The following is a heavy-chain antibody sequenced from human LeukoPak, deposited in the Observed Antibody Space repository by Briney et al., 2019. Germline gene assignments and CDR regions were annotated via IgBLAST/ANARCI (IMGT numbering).Heavy chain of an antibody. J-gene: IGHJ5*02. V-gene: IGHV1-46*01. CDR1: GYTFTSYY. Sequence: GASVKVSCKASGYTFTSYYMHWVRQAPGQGLEWMGIINPSGGSTSYAQKFQGRVTMTRDTSTSTVYMELSSLRSEDTAVYYCARDRGMTTLGSVPYNWFDPWGQGTLVTVSS. CDR3: ARDRGMTTLGSVPYNWFDP. CDR2: INPSGGST. D-gene: IGHD4-11*01.